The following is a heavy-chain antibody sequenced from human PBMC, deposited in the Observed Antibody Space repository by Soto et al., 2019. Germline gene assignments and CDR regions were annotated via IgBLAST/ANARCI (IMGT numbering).Heavy chain of an antibody. D-gene: IGHD5-18*01. CDR2: IYYSGST. CDR3: ARDRVQLWDYYGMDV. J-gene: IGHJ6*02. CDR1: GGSISSGGYY. V-gene: IGHV4-31*03. Sequence: SETLSLTCTVSGGSISSGGYYWSWIRQHPGKGLEWIGYIYYSGSTYYNPSLKSRVTISVDTSKNQFSLKLSSVTAADTSVYYCARDRVQLWDYYGMDVWCQGTTVTVSS.